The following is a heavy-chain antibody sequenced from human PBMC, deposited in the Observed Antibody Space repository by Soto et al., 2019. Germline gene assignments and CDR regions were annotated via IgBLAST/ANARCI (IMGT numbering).Heavy chain of an antibody. CDR2: IYYSGST. V-gene: IGHV4-59*01. J-gene: IGHJ4*02. CDR3: ARERAGYSSEYDFDY. D-gene: IGHD6-19*01. Sequence: SETLSLTCTVSGGSISSYYWSWIRQPPGKGLEWIGYIYYSGSTNYNPSLKSRVTISVDTSKNQFSLKLSSVTAADTAVYYCARERAGYSSEYDFDYWGQGTLVTVSS. CDR1: GGSISSYY.